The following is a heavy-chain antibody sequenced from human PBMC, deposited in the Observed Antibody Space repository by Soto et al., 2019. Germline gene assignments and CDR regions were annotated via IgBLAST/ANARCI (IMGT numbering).Heavy chain of an antibody. Sequence: SETLSLTCTVSGVSISGSRYYWGWIRQPPGRGLEWIGNIYYGGSTYYTPALKSRVTLSVDTSKNQFSLNLNSVTAADTAVYYCARGGIPPSGYGIAYAMDVWGQGTTVTVSS. CDR3: ARGGIPPSGYGIAYAMDV. D-gene: IGHD1-26*01. V-gene: IGHV4-39*01. J-gene: IGHJ6*02. CDR2: IYYGGST. CDR1: GVSISGSRYY.